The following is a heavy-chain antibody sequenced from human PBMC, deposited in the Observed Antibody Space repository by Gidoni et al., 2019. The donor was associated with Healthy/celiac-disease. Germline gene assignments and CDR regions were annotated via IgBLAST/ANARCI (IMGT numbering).Heavy chain of an antibody. Sequence: QLQLQESGPGLVKPSETLSLTCPVSGGSISSSSYYWGWIRQPPGKGLEWIGSIYYSGSTYYNPSLKSRVTISVDTSKNQFSLKLSSVTAADTAVYYCARWAIAAAGSNQYNWFDPWGQGTLVTVSS. V-gene: IGHV4-39*07. CDR2: IYYSGST. CDR1: GGSISSSSYY. D-gene: IGHD6-13*01. J-gene: IGHJ5*02. CDR3: ARWAIAAAGSNQYNWFDP.